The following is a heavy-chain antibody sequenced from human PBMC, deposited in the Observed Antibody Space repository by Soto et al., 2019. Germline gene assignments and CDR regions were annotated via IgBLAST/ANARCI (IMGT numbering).Heavy chain of an antibody. CDR3: VRDPFPFDP. V-gene: IGHV1-18*04. J-gene: IGHJ5*02. CDR1: GYTFNMYG. CDR2: ISGYNDNR. Sequence: QAQLVQSGAELKKPGASVKVSCKASGYTFNMYGISWVRHAPGQGLEWMGWISGYNDNRHYEEKFQGRATMNIDTSTTTAYMELRSLRSDDTAVYYCVRDPFPFDPWGQGTLVTVSS.